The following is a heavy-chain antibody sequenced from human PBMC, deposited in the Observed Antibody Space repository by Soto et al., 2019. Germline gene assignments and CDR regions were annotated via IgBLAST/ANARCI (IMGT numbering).Heavy chain of an antibody. CDR2: IYYSGST. CDR1: GGSISSGGYY. D-gene: IGHD5-12*01. CDR3: ARAGEGGYDYPDY. V-gene: IGHV4-31*03. Sequence: QVQLQESGPGLVKPSQTLSLTCTVSGGSISSGGYYWSWIRQHPGKGLEWIGYIYYSGSTYYNPSLKSRVTISVETSKNQFALKLSSVTAADTAVYYCARAGEGGYDYPDYWGQGTLVTVSS. J-gene: IGHJ4*02.